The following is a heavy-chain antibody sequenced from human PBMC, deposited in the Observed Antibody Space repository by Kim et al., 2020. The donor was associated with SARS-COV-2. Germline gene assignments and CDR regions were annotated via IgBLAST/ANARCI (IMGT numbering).Heavy chain of an antibody. CDR1: GGSFSGYY. D-gene: IGHD3-16*01. CDR3: AHRPGGLSFDY. V-gene: IGHV4-34*01. CDR2: ISNSGST. J-gene: IGHJ4*01. Sequence: SETLSLTCAVHGGSFSGYYWSWIRQPPGKGLEWIGEISNSGSTNYNPSLKSRVTISVDTSKNQFSLKLSSVNAADTAVYYCAHRPGGLSFDYWGHGTLVT.